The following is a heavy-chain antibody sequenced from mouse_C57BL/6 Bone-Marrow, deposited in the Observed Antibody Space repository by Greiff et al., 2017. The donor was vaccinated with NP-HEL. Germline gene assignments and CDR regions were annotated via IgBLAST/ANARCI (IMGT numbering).Heavy chain of an antibody. J-gene: IGHJ2*01. CDR2: ISTGSGGT. Sequence: QVQLQQSGAELVRPGTSVKVSCTASGYAFTNYLIEWVKQRPGQGLEWIGVISTGSGGTNYNEKFKGKSTLTADKSSSTAYMQLSSLTSEDSAVYFCARSGTTVDYWGPGTTLTVSS. CDR1: GYAFTNYL. CDR3: ARSGTTVDY. V-gene: IGHV1-54*01. D-gene: IGHD1-1*01.